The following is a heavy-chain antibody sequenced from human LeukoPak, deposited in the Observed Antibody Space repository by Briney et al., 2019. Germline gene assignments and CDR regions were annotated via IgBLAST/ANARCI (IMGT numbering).Heavy chain of an antibody. CDR2: IRYDGSNK. Sequence: GGSLRLSCAASGFTFSSYGMHWVRQAPGKGLEWVAFIRYDGSNKYYADSVKGRFTISRDNSKNTLYLQMNSLRAEDTAVYYCAKDFGPYCSGGSCYPIDYWGQGTLVTVSS. J-gene: IGHJ4*02. V-gene: IGHV3-30*02. D-gene: IGHD2-15*01. CDR1: GFTFSSYG. CDR3: AKDFGPYCSGGSCYPIDY.